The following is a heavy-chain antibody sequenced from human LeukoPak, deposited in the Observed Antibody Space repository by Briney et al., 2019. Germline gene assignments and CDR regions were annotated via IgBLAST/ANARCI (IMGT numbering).Heavy chain of an antibody. Sequence: ASVKVSCKASRYTFTSYDINWVRQATGQGLEWMGWMNPNSGNTGYAQKFQGRVTITRNTSISTAYMELSSLRSEDTAVYYCARGRGGSGIALNWFDPWGQGTLVTVSS. CDR3: ARGRGGSGIALNWFDP. D-gene: IGHD3-10*01. CDR2: MNPNSGNT. J-gene: IGHJ5*02. CDR1: RYTFTSYD. V-gene: IGHV1-8*01.